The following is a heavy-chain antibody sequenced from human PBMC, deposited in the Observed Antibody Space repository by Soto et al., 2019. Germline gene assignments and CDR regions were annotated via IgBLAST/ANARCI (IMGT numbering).Heavy chain of an antibody. CDR2: INVYNGET. J-gene: IGHJ5*01. D-gene: IGHD2-2*02. Sequence: GASVKVSCKASGYTFSGYHMHWVRQAPGQGLEWMGWINVYNGETNIAQKSQGRVAMTRDTSITTAYMELSRLRFDDTAVYFCAREGETRRHSRQAIGWLESWGQGTLVTVSS. V-gene: IGHV1-2*02. CDR3: AREGETRRHSRQAIGWLES. CDR1: GYTFSGYH.